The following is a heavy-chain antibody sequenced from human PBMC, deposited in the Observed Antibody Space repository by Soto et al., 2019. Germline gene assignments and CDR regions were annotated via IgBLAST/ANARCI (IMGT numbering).Heavy chain of an antibody. D-gene: IGHD3-22*01. CDR3: ARLPPCDFYHSSGYDNAFDI. CDR2: IYYSGST. CDR1: GGTIRRSSYY. V-gene: IGHV4-39*01. J-gene: IGHJ3*02. Sequence: PEKLRDTNSGSGGTIRRSSYYGCWIRQPKRKGLEWIGSIYYSGSTSYNPSLKSRVTISVDTSKNQFSLKLSSVTAADTAVYYCARLPPCDFYHSSGYDNAFDIWGLGTLGT.